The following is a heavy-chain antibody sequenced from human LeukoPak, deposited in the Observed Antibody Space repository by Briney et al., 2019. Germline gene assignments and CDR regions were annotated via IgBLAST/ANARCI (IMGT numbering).Heavy chain of an antibody. Sequence: PGRSLRLSCTASGFTFSSYVIHWVRQAPGKGLEWVAVISYDGRNKYYADSVKDRFTISRDNSKNTLNLQMDSLRTEDTAVYYCARDRTSTIAVAGTVDNWGQGTLVIVSS. V-gene: IGHV3-30*03. J-gene: IGHJ4*02. CDR2: ISYDGRNK. CDR3: ARDRTSTIAVAGTVDN. D-gene: IGHD6-19*01. CDR1: GFTFSSYV.